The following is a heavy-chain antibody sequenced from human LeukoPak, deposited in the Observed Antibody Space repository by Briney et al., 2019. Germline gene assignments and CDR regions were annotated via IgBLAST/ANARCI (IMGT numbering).Heavy chain of an antibody. J-gene: IGHJ4*02. Sequence: GGSLRLSCAASGLTFSSYAMSWVRQAPGKGLEWVSAISGSGGNTYYADSVKGRFTISRDNSKNTLYLQMNSLRAADTAVYFCAKDVGNWNGNFDYWGQGTLVTVSS. CDR2: ISGSGGNT. CDR3: AKDVGNWNGNFDY. D-gene: IGHD1-20*01. V-gene: IGHV3-23*01. CDR1: GLTFSSYA.